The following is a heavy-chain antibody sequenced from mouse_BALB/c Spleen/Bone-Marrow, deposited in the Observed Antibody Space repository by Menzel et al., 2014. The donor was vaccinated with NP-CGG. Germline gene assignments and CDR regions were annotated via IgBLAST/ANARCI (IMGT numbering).Heavy chain of an antibody. D-gene: IGHD4-1*01. CDR1: GFNIKDTY. J-gene: IGHJ2*01. Sequence: VQLQQSGAELVKPGASVKLSCTASGFNIKDTYMHWVKQRPEQGLEWIGRIDPASDYTQFDSKFQGKATITADTSSNTAYLHLSTLTSEDTTVYYCATLTGTFDYWGQGTTLTVSS. CDR2: IDPASDYT. CDR3: ATLTGTFDY. V-gene: IGHV14-3*02.